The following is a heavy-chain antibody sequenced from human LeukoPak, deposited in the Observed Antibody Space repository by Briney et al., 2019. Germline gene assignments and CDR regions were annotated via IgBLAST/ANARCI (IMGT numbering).Heavy chain of an antibody. V-gene: IGHV3-23*01. CDR1: GFSFHTYA. J-gene: IGHJ3*02. D-gene: IGHD4-17*01. CDR2: LSGSGQSP. Sequence: PRGSLRLSCAASGFSFHTYAMTWVRQAPGKGLEWVSSLSGSGQSPNYASSVLGRFSISRDNAQQRLFLQMNNLRVDDTGTYYCAKVIDYGALDACDIWGQGTVVTVSS. CDR3: AKVIDYGALDACDI.